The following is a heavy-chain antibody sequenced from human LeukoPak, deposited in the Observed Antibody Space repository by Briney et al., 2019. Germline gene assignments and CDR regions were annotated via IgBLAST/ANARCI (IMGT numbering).Heavy chain of an antibody. CDR2: IYYSGST. CDR1: GGSISSGSYY. J-gene: IGHJ4*02. Sequence: PSQTLSLTCTVSGGSISSGSYYWSWIRQPAGKGLEWIGYIYYSGSTNYSPSLKSRVTISVDTSKNQFSLKLSSVTAADTAVYYCAKIGGVGASDWVLWYFDYWGQGTLVTVSS. V-gene: IGHV4-61*09. CDR3: AKIGGVGASDWVLWYFDY. D-gene: IGHD1-26*01.